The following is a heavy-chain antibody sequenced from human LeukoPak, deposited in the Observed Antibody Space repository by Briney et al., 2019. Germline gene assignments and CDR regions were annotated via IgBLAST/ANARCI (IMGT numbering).Heavy chain of an antibody. CDR2: IYYSGST. CDR1: GGSISSYY. V-gene: IGHV4-59*08. D-gene: IGHD4-17*01. Sequence: PSGTLSLTCTVSGGSISSYYWSWIRQPPGKGLEWIGYIYYSGSTNYNPPLKSRVTISVDTSKNQFSLKLSSVTAADTAVYYCARHGYGDYRTPYYFDYWGQGTLVTVSS. J-gene: IGHJ4*02. CDR3: ARHGYGDYRTPYYFDY.